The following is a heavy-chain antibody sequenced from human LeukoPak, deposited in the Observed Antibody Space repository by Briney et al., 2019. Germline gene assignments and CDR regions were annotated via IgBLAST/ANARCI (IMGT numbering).Heavy chain of an antibody. CDR3: ARQSYARSLGE. Sequence: GGSLRLSCATSGFPFSDFSMSWVRQAPGKGLEWISTTNSGGTSTYYAESVKGRFTISRDNSKNTLYLQMSSLRVEDTAVYYCARQSYARSLGEGGPGTLVSASS. V-gene: IGHV3-23*01. CDR1: GFPFSDFS. J-gene: IGHJ4*02. CDR2: TNSGGTST. D-gene: IGHD2-8*01.